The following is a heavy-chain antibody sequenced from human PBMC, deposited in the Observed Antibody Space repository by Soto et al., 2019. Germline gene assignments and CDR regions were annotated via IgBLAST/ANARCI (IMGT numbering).Heavy chain of an antibody. D-gene: IGHD3-10*01. J-gene: IGHJ6*02. CDR3: ARDQEGAGSHWLGYKCYGLDA. CDR1: GFTISDYY. Sequence: PGGSLRLSCAASGFTISDYYMTWIRQAPGKGLEWVSYISSVGTTTYCVESVKGRFSISMDDAANSLYLQMNSVTAEYTAVYYCARDQEGAGSHWLGYKCYGLDAWGQGTTVPVAS. V-gene: IGHV3-11*01. CDR2: ISSVGTTT.